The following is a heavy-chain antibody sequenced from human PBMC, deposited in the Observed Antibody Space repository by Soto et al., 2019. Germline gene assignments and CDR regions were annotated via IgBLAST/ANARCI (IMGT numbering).Heavy chain of an antibody. CDR3: VRSGYYAPPYY. CDR2: ISAYNGNT. V-gene: IGHV1-18*01. D-gene: IGHD3-22*01. Sequence: QVQLVQSGAEVKKPGASVKVSCKASGYTFTSYGISWVRQAPGQGLEWMGWISAYNGNTNYAQNLQGRVTMTKDTSTSTGYMELISLRTDDTAVYSCVRSGYYAPPYYWGQGSLVAVAS. J-gene: IGHJ4*02. CDR1: GYTFTSYG.